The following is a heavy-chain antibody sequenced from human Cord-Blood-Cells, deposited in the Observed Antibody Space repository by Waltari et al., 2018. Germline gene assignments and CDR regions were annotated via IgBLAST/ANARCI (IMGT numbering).Heavy chain of an antibody. CDR1: GGTFSSYA. CDR2: ISPSFGTA. Sequence: QVQLVQSGAEVKKPGSSVKVSCKASGGTFSSYAISWVRQAPGQGLEWMGGISPSFGTANYAEEFQGRVTITADESTSTAYMELSSLRSEDTAVYYCARAGVGVVSSCDYWGQGTLVTVSS. CDR3: ARAGVGVVSSCDY. V-gene: IGHV1-69*01. D-gene: IGHD3-3*01. J-gene: IGHJ4*02.